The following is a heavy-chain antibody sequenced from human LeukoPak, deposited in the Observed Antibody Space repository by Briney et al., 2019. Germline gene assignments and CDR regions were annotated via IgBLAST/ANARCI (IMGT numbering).Heavy chain of an antibody. Sequence: GRSLRLSRAASGFLFSLYVMHGVRPAPGKGLEGVAVISYDGSEKFYTDSPWGRFTISRDNSDSTLYLHMNSLRDEDTALYYCARGRIPVSNTGDYWGHGTLVVVSS. V-gene: IGHV3-30*03. CDR2: ISYDGSEK. D-gene: IGHD5/OR15-5a*01. CDR3: ARGRIPVSNTGDY. J-gene: IGHJ4*01. CDR1: GFLFSLYV.